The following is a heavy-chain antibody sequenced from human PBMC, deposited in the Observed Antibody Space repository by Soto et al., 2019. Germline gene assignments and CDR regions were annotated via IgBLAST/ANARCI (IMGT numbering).Heavy chain of an antibody. CDR2: TYYRSKWYN. V-gene: IGHV6-1*01. CDR1: GDSVSTNSAA. D-gene: IGHD3-3*01. J-gene: IGHJ5*02. CDR3: AREIWSWWGNGFDT. Sequence: PSQTLSLTCVISGDSVSTNSAAWNWIRQSPSRGLEWLGRTYYRSKWYNEYAVSVKSRITINPDTSKNQVSLQLNAVTPEDTAVYYFAREIWSWWGNGFDTWGQANLVT.